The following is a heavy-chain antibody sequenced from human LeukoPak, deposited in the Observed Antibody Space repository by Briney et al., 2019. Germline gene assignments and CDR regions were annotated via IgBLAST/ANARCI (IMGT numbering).Heavy chain of an antibody. Sequence: GGSLRLSCAASGFTFSSYSINWVRQAPGKGLEWVSSISSSSSYIYYADSVKGRFTISRDNAKNSLYLQMNSLRAEDTAVYYCARDGDLAYCGGDCYSGRDYWGQGTLVTVSS. CDR2: ISSSSSYI. V-gene: IGHV3-21*01. CDR3: ARDGDLAYCGGDCYSGRDY. J-gene: IGHJ4*02. CDR1: GFTFSSYS. D-gene: IGHD2-21*02.